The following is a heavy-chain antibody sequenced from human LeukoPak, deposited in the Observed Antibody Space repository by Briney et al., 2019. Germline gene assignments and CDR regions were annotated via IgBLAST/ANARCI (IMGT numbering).Heavy chain of an antibody. CDR1: GFTFDDYA. CDR2: ISWNSGSI. Sequence: PGRSLRLSCAASGFTFDDYAMHWVRQAPGKGLEWVSGISWNSGSIGYADSVKGRFTISRDNAKNSLHLQMNSLRAEDMALYYCAKAGTAMVTPDYFDYWGQGTLVTVSS. CDR3: AKAGTAMVTPDYFDY. D-gene: IGHD5-18*01. J-gene: IGHJ4*02. V-gene: IGHV3-9*03.